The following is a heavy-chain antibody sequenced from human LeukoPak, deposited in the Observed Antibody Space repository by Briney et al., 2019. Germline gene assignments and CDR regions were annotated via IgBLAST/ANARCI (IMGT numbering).Heavy chain of an antibody. V-gene: IGHV3-74*01. Sequence: PGGSLRLSCAASGFTFSSYWMHWVRQAPGKGLVWVSRINSDGSTTSYADSVKGRFTISRDNSKNTLYLQTNSLRAEDTALYYCVRDRDSTGYYDYWGQGTLVTVSS. CDR2: INSDGSTT. CDR3: VRDRDSTGYYDY. CDR1: GFTFSSYW. J-gene: IGHJ4*02. D-gene: IGHD3-22*01.